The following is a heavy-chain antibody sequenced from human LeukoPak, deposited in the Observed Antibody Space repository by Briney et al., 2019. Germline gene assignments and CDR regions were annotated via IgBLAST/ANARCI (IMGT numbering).Heavy chain of an antibody. CDR1: GFTFSDFT. V-gene: IGHV3-30-3*01. J-gene: IGHJ4*02. CDR2: ISYDGGIQ. CDR3: ARAYCTGGTCFKDY. D-gene: IGHD2-8*02. Sequence: GGSLRLSCAASGFTFSDFTLHWVRQAPGKGPEWLAYISYDGGIQYYADSVKGRFSISRDNSKNTLYLQLNSLRTEDTALYYCARAYCTGGTCFKDYWGQGTLVTVSS.